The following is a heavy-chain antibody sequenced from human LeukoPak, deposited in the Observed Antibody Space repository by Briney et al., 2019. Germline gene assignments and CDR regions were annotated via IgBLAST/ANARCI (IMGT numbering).Heavy chain of an antibody. CDR2: IYTSGST. V-gene: IGHV4-4*07. CDR3: ASSIYYYDRSGYLD. D-gene: IGHD3-22*01. CDR1: GGSISSYY. Sequence: SETLPLTCTVSGGSISSYYWSWIRQPAGKGLEWIGRIYTSGSTNYNPSLKSRVTISLDTSKNQFSLKLTSVTAADTAVYYCASSIYYYDRSGYLDWGQGTLVTVSS. J-gene: IGHJ4*02.